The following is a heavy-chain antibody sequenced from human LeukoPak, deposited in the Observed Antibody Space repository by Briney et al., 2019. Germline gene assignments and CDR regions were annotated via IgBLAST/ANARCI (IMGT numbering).Heavy chain of an antibody. CDR3: ARDIKLGYFDY. Sequence: SVKVSCKASGGTFSSHAISWVRQAPGQGLEWMGEIIPIFGTANYAQKFQGRVTITADESTSTAYMELSSLRSEDTAVYYCARDIKLGYFDYWGQGTLVTVSS. D-gene: IGHD7-27*01. J-gene: IGHJ4*02. CDR1: GGTFSSHA. CDR2: IIPIFGTA. V-gene: IGHV1-69*01.